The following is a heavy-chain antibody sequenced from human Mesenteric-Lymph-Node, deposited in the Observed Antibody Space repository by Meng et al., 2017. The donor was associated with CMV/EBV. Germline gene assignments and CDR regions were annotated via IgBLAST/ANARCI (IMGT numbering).Heavy chain of an antibody. CDR3: ARSLVGDILTGYLYFFDY. Sequence: SETLSLTCTVSGGHISDYYWSWIRQPPGKGLEWLGYIYKNGSTNYNPSLKSRVSMSVDTSNNQFSLKLSSVTAADTAVYYCARSLVGDILTGYLYFFDYWGQGKQVTSPQ. V-gene: IGHV4-59*01. J-gene: IGHJ4*02. CDR1: GGHISDYY. CDR2: IYKNGST. D-gene: IGHD3-9*01.